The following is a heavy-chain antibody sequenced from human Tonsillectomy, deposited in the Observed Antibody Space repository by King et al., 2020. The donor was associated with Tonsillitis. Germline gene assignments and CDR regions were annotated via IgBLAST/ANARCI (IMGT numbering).Heavy chain of an antibody. CDR2: IYSGGST. Sequence: VQLVESGGGLVQPGGSLRLSCAASGFTVSSYFMSWVRQAPGKGLEWVSIIYSGGSTYYADSVKGRFTISRHNSKKTLYLQMNSLRADDTAVYYCARGGHNDAFDIWGQGTMVTVSS. V-gene: IGHV3-53*04. CDR1: GFTVSSYF. CDR3: ARGGHNDAFDI. J-gene: IGHJ3*02.